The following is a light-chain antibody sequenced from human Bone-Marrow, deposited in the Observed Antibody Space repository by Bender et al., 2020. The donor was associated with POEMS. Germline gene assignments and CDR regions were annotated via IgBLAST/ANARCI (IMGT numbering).Light chain of an antibody. CDR3: ATWDDSLNAWV. J-gene: IGLJ3*02. CDR2: SNN. Sequence: QSVLTQPPSASGTPGQRVTMSCSGSRSIGGNYVTWYQHLPGAAPKVLIYSNNQRPSGVPDRFSGSKSGTSASLAISGLQSEDETYYYCATWDDSLNAWVFGGGTKLTVL. V-gene: IGLV1-44*01. CDR1: RSIGGNY.